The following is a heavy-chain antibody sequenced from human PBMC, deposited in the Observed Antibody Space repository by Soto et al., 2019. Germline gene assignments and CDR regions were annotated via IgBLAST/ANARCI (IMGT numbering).Heavy chain of an antibody. CDR3: ARGLHNWNDLGDAFDI. D-gene: IGHD1-1*01. CDR1: GFTFSSYS. Sequence: GGSLRLSCAASGFTFSSYSMNWVRQAPGKGLEWASSISSSSSYIYYADSVKGRFTISRDNAKNSLYLQMNSLRAEDTAVYYCARGLHNWNDLGDAFDIWGQGTMVTVSS. V-gene: IGHV3-21*01. J-gene: IGHJ3*02. CDR2: ISSSSSYI.